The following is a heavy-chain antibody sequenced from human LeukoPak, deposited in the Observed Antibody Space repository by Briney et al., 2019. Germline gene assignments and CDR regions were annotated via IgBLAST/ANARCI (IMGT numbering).Heavy chain of an antibody. CDR1: GGSISSGSYY. CDR3: AKESAHTYYYHYMDV. Sequence: SETLSLTCTVSGGSISSGSYYWSWIRQPAGKVLEGIGRISTSGSTNYNPSLKSRVTISVDTSKNQFSLQLSCLTAADTAVDYCAKESAHTYYYHYMDVWGKGTTVTVS. V-gene: IGHV4-61*02. J-gene: IGHJ6*03. CDR2: ISTSGST.